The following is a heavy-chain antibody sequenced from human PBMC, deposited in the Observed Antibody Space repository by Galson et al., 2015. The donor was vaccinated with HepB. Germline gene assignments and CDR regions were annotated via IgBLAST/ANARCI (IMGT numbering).Heavy chain of an antibody. CDR3: ARDQYLEWELLTADY. CDR2: ISAYNGNT. J-gene: IGHJ4*02. Sequence: SVKVSCKASGYTFTSYGISWVRQAPGQGLEWMGWISAYNGNTNYAQKLQGRVTMTIDTSTSTAYMELRSLRSDDTAVYYCARDQYLEWELLTADYWGQGTLVTVSS. V-gene: IGHV1-18*01. D-gene: IGHD1-26*01. CDR1: GYTFTSYG.